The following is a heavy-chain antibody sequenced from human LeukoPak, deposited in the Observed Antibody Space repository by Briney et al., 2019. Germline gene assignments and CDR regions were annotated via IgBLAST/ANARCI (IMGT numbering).Heavy chain of an antibody. CDR3: ARRLWPDHSDTSGYYHDVFDL. V-gene: IGHV3-21*04. D-gene: IGHD3-3*01. Sequence: GGSLRLSCAASGFTFSSYSMNWVRQAPGKGLEWVSSISSSSSYIYYADSVKGRFTVSSDNSQNTLYLQMNILRAEDTAVYYCARRLWPDHSDTSGYYHDVFDLWGQGTWVTVSS. CDR2: ISSSSSYI. J-gene: IGHJ3*01. CDR1: GFTFSSYS.